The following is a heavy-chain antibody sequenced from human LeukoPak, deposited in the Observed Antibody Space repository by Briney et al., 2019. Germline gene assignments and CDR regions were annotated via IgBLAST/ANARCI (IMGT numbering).Heavy chain of an antibody. CDR3: ARRVGATKAPFDY. CDR1: GGSISSSSYY. CDR2: IYYSGST. J-gene: IGHJ4*02. Sequence: SETLSLTCTVSGGSISSSSYYWGWIRQPPGKGLEWIGSIYYSGSTYYNPSLKSRVTISVDTSKNQFSLKLSSVTAADTAVYYCARRVGATKAPFDYWGQGTLVTVSS. D-gene: IGHD1-26*01. V-gene: IGHV4-39*01.